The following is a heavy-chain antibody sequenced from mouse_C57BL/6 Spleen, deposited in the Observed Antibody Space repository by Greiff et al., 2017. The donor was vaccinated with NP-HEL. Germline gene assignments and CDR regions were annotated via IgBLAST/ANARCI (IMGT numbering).Heavy chain of an antibody. CDR1: GYTFTNYW. Sequence: QVQLQQPGAELVKPGASVKLSCKASGYTFTNYWMQWVKQRPGQGLEWIGEIDTSDSYTNYNQKFKGKATLTVDTSSNTAYMQLSSRTSEDSAVYYCARSLLYAMDYWGQGTSVTVSS. J-gene: IGHJ4*01. CDR3: ARSLLYAMDY. V-gene: IGHV1-50*01. CDR2: IDTSDSYT.